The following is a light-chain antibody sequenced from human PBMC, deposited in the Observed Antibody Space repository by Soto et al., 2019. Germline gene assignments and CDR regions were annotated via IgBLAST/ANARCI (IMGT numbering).Light chain of an antibody. V-gene: IGKV1-5*01. Sequence: DIQMTQSPCTLSTSVGGRVTITSRASQNIIKWIAWYQQKPGKAPKSLIYDASTLESGVPSRFSGSGSGTDFTLTISTLQPDDFATYYCQQYNTYPWTFGQGTKVEIK. CDR1: QNIIKW. CDR2: DAS. CDR3: QQYNTYPWT. J-gene: IGKJ1*01.